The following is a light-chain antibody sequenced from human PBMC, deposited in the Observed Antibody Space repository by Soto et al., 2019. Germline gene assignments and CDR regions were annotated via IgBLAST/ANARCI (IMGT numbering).Light chain of an antibody. J-gene: IGLJ3*02. Sequence: QSVLTQPASVSGSPRQSITISCTGTSSDVVSYNLVSWYQQHPGKAPKLMIYEGTQRPSGVSDRFSGAKSGNTASLTISGLQAEDEADYYCCSYAGSTTFWVFGGGTKVTVL. CDR1: SSDVVSYNL. V-gene: IGLV2-23*03. CDR3: CSYAGSTTFWV. CDR2: EGT.